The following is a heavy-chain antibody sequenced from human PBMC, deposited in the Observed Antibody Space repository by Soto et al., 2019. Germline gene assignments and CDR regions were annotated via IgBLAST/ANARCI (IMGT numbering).Heavy chain of an antibody. V-gene: IGHV3-23*01. CDR1: GFTFSSYA. D-gene: IGHD5-12*01. CDR2: ISGSGGST. J-gene: IGHJ4*02. Sequence: GGSLRLSCAASGFTFSSYAMSWVRQAPGKGLEWVSAISGSGGSTYYADSVKGRFTISRDNSKNTLYLQMNSLRAEDTAVYYCANLDGYNYGPFDYWGQGTLVTVSS. CDR3: ANLDGYNYGPFDY.